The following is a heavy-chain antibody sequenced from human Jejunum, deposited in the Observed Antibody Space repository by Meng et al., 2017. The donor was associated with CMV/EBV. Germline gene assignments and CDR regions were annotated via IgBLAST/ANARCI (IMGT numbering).Heavy chain of an antibody. CDR1: TFSSSG. CDR2: IRYDGSNT. V-gene: IGHV3-30*02. J-gene: IGHJ4*02. D-gene: IGHD2-2*01. Sequence: TFSSSGMHWVRQAPGKGLEWVAFIRYDGSNTYYADSVKGRFTISRDNSKNTLYLQMNSLRAEDTAVYYCAKDAGPHIVVVPAAVDYWGQGTLVTVSS. CDR3: AKDAGPHIVVVPAAVDY.